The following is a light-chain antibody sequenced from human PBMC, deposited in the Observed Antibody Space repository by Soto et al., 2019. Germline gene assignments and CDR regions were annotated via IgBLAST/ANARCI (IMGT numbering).Light chain of an antibody. CDR3: QKSNSAPKT. J-gene: IGKJ1*01. V-gene: IGKV1-27*01. CDR1: QGISNY. CDR2: AAS. Sequence: DIQMTQSPSSLSASVGDRVTITCRASQGISNYLAWYQQKPGKDPKLLVYAASTLHSGVPSRFSGSGSGTDCTLTISSLQPEDVSTYYCQKSNSAPKTFGQGTRVEIK.